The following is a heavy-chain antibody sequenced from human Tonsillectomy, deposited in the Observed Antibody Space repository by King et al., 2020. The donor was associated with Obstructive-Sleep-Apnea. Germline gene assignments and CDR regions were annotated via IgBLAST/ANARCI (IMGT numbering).Heavy chain of an antibody. J-gene: IGHJ6*02. CDR2: IIPILGIA. CDR3: ARGRGCSSTSCYATYYYYGMDV. Sequence: VQLVQSGAEVKKPGSSVKVSCKASGGTFSSYAISWVRQAPGQGLEWMGGIIPILGIANYAQKFQGRVTITADKSTSTAYMGLSSLRSEDTAVYYCARGRGCSSTSCYATYYYYGMDVWGQGTTVTVSS. V-gene: IGHV1-69*10. CDR1: GGTFSSYA. D-gene: IGHD2-2*01.